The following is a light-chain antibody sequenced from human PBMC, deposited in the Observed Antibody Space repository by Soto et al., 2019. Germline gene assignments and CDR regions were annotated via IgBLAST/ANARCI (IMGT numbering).Light chain of an antibody. CDR1: SDYSTYA. CDR3: QSWGTFISVV. Sequence: QPVLTQSPSASASLGASVKLTCTLSSDYSTYAVAWHQQQPEKGPRYLMRLNSDGIHSKEDGIPDRFSGSSSGAERYLTISSLQSEDEADFYCQSWGTFISVVFGGGTKLTVL. J-gene: IGLJ2*01. CDR2: LNSDGIH. V-gene: IGLV4-69*01.